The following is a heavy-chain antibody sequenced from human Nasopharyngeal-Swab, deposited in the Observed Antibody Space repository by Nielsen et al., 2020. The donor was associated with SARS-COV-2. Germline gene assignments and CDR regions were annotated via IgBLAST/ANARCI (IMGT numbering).Heavy chain of an antibody. CDR3: ARKAAVAGTGALAFDY. D-gene: IGHD6-19*01. V-gene: IGHV4-34*01. CDR1: GASFSGYY. Sequence: SETLSLTCAVYGASFSGYYWSWIRQPPGKGLEWIGEINHSGSTNSNPSPKSRITISVDTSKNQFSLKLSSVTAADTAVYYCARKAAVAGTGALAFDYWGQGTLVTVSS. CDR2: INHSGST. J-gene: IGHJ4*02.